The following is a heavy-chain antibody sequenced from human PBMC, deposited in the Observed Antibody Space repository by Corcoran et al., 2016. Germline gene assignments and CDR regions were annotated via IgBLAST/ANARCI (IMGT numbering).Heavy chain of an antibody. D-gene: IGHD4-17*01. CDR1: GYTFTSYD. CDR2: MNTNSGNT. V-gene: IGHV1-8*01. CDR3: ARSSTETDAFDI. J-gene: IGHJ3*02. Sequence: QVQLVQSGAEVKKPGASVKVSCKASGYTFTSYDINWVRKATGQGLEWLGWMNTNSGNTGYAQKFQGRVTMTRKTSISKAYMELSSMRSEDTAVYYGARSSTETDAFDIWGQGTMVTVSS.